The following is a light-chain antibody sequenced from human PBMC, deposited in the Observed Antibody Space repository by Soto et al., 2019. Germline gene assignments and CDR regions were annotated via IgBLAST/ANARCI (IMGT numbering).Light chain of an antibody. J-gene: IGKJ1*01. CDR1: QSVSSN. CDR3: QQYNNWPVT. CDR2: GAS. V-gene: IGKV3-15*01. Sequence: EIVMTQSPATLSVSPGERVTLSCRVSQSVSSNLAWYQQKPGQAPRLLIYGASTRATAIPARFSGSGSGTEFTLTISSLQSEDFAVYYCQQYNNWPVTFGQGTKVEI.